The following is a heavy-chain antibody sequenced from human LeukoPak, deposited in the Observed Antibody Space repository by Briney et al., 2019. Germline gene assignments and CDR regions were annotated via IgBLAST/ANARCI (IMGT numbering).Heavy chain of an antibody. CDR2: ISYDGSYK. CDR1: GFTFSTYG. Sequence: GGSLRLSCAASGFTFSTYGMHWVRQAPGKGLEWVAVISYDGSYKYYADSVKGRFTISRDNSKNTLFLQMNSLRAADTAVYFCAKPAYESSGFYFDFWGQGTLVTVSS. V-gene: IGHV3-30*18. D-gene: IGHD3-22*01. CDR3: AKPAYESSGFYFDF. J-gene: IGHJ4*02.